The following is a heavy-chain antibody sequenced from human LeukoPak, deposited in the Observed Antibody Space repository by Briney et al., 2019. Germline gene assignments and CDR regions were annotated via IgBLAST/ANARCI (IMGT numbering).Heavy chain of an antibody. CDR1: GGSISSSNYY. CDR2: INYSGST. Sequence: SETLSLTCTVSGGSISSSNYYWGWIRQSPGKGLVYVGSINYSGSTYYNPSLKSRVTISVDTSENQFSLKLNSVTAADTAVYYCARGSPYHIWDQGTLVTVSS. J-gene: IGHJ4*02. D-gene: IGHD2-15*01. CDR3: ARGSPYHI. V-gene: IGHV4-39*01.